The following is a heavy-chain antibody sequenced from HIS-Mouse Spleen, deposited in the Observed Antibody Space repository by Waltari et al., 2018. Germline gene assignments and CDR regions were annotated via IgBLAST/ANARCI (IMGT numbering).Heavy chain of an antibody. V-gene: IGHV4-39*07. CDR1: GGSISSSSYY. D-gene: IGHD6-13*01. Sequence: QLQLQESGPGLVKPSETLSLTCTVSGGSISSSSYYWGWIRQPPGKGQEWIGRIYYSGSTYYNPSRKRRVTISGDTSKNQFSLKLSSVTAADTAVYYCAREIPYSSSWYDWYFDLWGRGTLVTVSS. CDR3: AREIPYSSSWYDWYFDL. CDR2: IYYSGST. J-gene: IGHJ2*01.